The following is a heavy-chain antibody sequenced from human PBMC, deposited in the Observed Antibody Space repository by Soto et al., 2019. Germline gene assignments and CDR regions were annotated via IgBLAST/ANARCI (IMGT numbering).Heavy chain of an antibody. CDR1: GLTFSNYW. D-gene: IGHD2-21*01. Sequence: GGSLRLSCAASGLTFSNYWMIWVRQAPGKGLEWVANIKQDGSESNYADSVKGRFTISRDNAENSLYLQMTSLRAEDTAVYYCASARHIGPWGQGTLVTVSS. CDR3: ASARHIGP. V-gene: IGHV3-7*01. CDR2: IKQDGSES. J-gene: IGHJ5*02.